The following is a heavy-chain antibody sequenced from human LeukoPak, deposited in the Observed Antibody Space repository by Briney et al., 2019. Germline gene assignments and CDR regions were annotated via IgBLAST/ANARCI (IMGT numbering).Heavy chain of an antibody. Sequence: PGGSLRLSCAASGFTVSSNYMSWVRPAPGKGLEWVANIKQDGSEKYYVDSVKGRFTISRDNAKNSLYLQMNSLRAEDTAVYYCAKVFTRWQQLYYFDYWGQGILVTVSS. J-gene: IGHJ4*02. V-gene: IGHV3-7*03. CDR2: IKQDGSEK. CDR3: AKVFTRWQQLYYFDY. CDR1: GFTVSSNY. D-gene: IGHD5-24*01.